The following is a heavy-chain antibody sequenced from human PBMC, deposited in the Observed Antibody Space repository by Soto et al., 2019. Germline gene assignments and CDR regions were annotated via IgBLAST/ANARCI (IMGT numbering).Heavy chain of an antibody. J-gene: IGHJ4*01. CDR3: ANARRSGNSSYVPDY. Sequence: PGGSLRLSCAASGFTFNSYTMAWVRQHPEKGLEWVSSISGSGGSPSYADSVQGRFTISRDNSRNTLSLQMNSLSAEDTATYYCANARRSGNSSYVPDYWGHGSLVTVSS. D-gene: IGHD2-15*01. V-gene: IGHV3-23*01. CDR2: ISGSGGSP. CDR1: GFTFNSYT.